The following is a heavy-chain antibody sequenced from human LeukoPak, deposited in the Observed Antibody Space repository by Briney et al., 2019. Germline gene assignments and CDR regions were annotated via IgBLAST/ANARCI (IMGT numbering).Heavy chain of an antibody. Sequence: SETLSLTCNVSGGSISGATYYWGWIRQPPGKGLEWIGSVYYSGSTYYNPSLKSRVTISLDTSENQFSVKLNSVTAADTAIYYCTCGYYSRGDYWGQGTLVTVSS. V-gene: IGHV4-39*01. CDR3: TCGYYSRGDY. CDR2: VYYSGST. CDR1: GGSISGATYY. J-gene: IGHJ4*02. D-gene: IGHD3-22*01.